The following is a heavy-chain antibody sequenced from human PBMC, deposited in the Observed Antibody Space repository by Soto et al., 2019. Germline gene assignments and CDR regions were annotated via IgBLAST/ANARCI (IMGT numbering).Heavy chain of an antibody. J-gene: IGHJ4*02. CDR2: ISGSGGST. Sequence: PGGSLRLSCAASEFTFSTYAMSWVRQAPGKGLEWVSAISGSGGSTYYADFVKGRFTISRDTSKNTLYLQMNSLRAEDTALYYCAKSYSSNWYDYFDYWGQGTLVTVSS. D-gene: IGHD6-13*01. CDR1: EFTFSTYA. V-gene: IGHV3-23*01. CDR3: AKSYSSNWYDYFDY.